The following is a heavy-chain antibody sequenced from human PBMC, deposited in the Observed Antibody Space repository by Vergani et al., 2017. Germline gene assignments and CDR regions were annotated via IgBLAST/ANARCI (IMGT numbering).Heavy chain of an antibody. CDR1: GFTFSSYW. V-gene: IGHV3-7*01. CDR2: IKLDGSEK. Sequence: EVQLVESGGGLVQPGGSLRLSCAAFGFTFSSYWMSWVRQTPGKGLEWVANIKLDGSEKYYVDSVKGRLTISRDNAKNSLYLQMNSLRAEDTAVYYCARELKSYYYYGLDVWGQGTTVTVSS. J-gene: IGHJ6*02. CDR3: ARELKSYYYYGLDV.